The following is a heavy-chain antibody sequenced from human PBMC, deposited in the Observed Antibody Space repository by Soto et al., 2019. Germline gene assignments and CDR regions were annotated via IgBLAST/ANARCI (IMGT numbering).Heavy chain of an antibody. V-gene: IGHV3-74*01. CDR3: ARNRGYSYGYAFDI. CDR2: IDSDASST. Sequence: EVQLVESGGGLVQPGGSLRLSCAASGFTFSSYWMHWVRQAPGKGLVWVSHIDSDASSTSYADSVKGRFTISRDNAKNTLSLQMNSLRAEDTAVYYCARNRGYSYGYAFDIWGQGTMVIVSS. J-gene: IGHJ3*02. D-gene: IGHD5-18*01. CDR1: GFTFSSYW.